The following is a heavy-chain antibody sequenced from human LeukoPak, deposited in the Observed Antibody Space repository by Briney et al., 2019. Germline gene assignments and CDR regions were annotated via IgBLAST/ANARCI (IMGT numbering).Heavy chain of an antibody. D-gene: IGHD3-22*01. V-gene: IGHV1-69*05. CDR1: GGTFSSYA. CDR3: ARARSPSSGYLLRDHNWFDP. CDR2: IIPIFGTT. Sequence: SVKVSCKASGGTFSSYAINWVRQAPGQGLEWMGGIIPIFGTTNYAQKFQGRVTITTDESTSTAYMELSSLRSEDTAVYYCARARSPSSGYLLRDHNWFDPWGQGTLVTVSS. J-gene: IGHJ5*02.